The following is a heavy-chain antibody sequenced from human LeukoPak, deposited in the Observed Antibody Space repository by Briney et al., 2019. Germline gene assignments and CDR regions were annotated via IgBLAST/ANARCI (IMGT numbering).Heavy chain of an antibody. CDR2: FDPEDGET. Sequence: ASVKVSCKVSGYTLTELSMHWVRQAPGKGLEWMGGFDPEDGETIYAQKFQGRVTMTEDTSTDTAYMELSSLRSEDTAAYYCATRPWSGYHYYFDYWGQGTLVTVSS. J-gene: IGHJ4*02. D-gene: IGHD3-3*01. V-gene: IGHV1-24*01. CDR3: ATRPWSGYHYYFDY. CDR1: GYTLTELS.